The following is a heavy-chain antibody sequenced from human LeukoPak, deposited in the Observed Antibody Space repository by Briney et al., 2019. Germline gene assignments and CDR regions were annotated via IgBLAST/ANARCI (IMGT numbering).Heavy chain of an antibody. CDR3: ARDNFDWLLSNDAFDI. CDR2: ISAYNGNT. V-gene: IGHV1-18*01. J-gene: IGHJ3*02. Sequence: ASVKVSCKASGYTFTSYGISWVRQAPGQGLEWMGWISAYNGNTNYAQKLQGRVTMTTDTSTSTAYMELRSLRSDDTAVYHCARDNFDWLLSNDAFDIWGQGTMVTVSS. D-gene: IGHD3-9*01. CDR1: GYTFTSYG.